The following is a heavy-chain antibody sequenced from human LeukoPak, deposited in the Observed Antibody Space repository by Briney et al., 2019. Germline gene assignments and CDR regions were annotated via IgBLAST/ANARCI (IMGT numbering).Heavy chain of an antibody. D-gene: IGHD1-20*01. V-gene: IGHV4-59*01. CDR1: GGSISSYY. CDR2: IYYSGNT. Sequence: SETLSLTCTVSGGSISSYYWSWLRQPPGKGLEWIGYIYYSGNTSYNPSLKSRVTISVDTSKNQFSLKLSSVTAADTAVYYCAREGTITGTQPFDYWGQGTLVTVSS. CDR3: AREGTITGTQPFDY. J-gene: IGHJ4*02.